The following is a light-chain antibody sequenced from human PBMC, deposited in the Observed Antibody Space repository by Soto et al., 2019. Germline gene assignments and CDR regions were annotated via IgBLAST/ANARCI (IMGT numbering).Light chain of an antibody. Sequence: QSVLTQPPSVSGSPGHAVAISCTGTSSDVGSYNRVAWYQQSPGTAPKLMIYEVSNRPSGVPDRFSGSKYGNTASLTSSGLQAEDEADYYCSSFTSSSTYVFGTGSKLTFL. J-gene: IGLJ1*01. CDR2: EVS. CDR3: SSFTSSSTYV. CDR1: SSDVGSYNR. V-gene: IGLV2-18*02.